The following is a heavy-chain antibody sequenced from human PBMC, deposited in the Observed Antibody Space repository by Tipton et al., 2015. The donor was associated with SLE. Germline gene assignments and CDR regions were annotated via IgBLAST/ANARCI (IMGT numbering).Heavy chain of an antibody. J-gene: IGHJ3*02. CDR2: MSHDGFNK. Sequence: SLRLSCSGSGFTFSDYVIHWVRQAPGKGLEWVTGMSHDGFNKYYADSMKGRPTVSRDDSKNTLYLQMDSLRVEDTAVYYCVREGYSSGYAPAFDIWGQGTVVTVSS. V-gene: IGHV3-30*03. CDR3: VREGYSSGYAPAFDI. D-gene: IGHD5-12*01. CDR1: GFTFSDYV.